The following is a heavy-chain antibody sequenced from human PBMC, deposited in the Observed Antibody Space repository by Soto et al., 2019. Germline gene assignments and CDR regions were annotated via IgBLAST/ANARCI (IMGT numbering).Heavy chain of an antibody. CDR2: ISPYNGNT. CDR3: GRITMLRGVIIAGNWFDP. CDR1: GYTFTTYG. D-gene: IGHD3-10*01. V-gene: IGHV1-18*01. Sequence: QVQLVQSGAEVKKPGASVRVSCKASGYTFTTYGLTWVRQAPGQGLEWMGWISPYNGNTNYAQNLQGRVAMTTDTSTSTAYMELRSLRSDDTAVYYCGRITMLRGVIIAGNWFDPWGQGTLVTVSS. J-gene: IGHJ5*02.